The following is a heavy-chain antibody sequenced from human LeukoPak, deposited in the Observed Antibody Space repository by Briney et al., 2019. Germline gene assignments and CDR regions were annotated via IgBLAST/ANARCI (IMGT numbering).Heavy chain of an antibody. CDR2: IYSSGST. CDR3: ARDRANYYYYGMDV. CDR1: GFTVSSNY. V-gene: IGHV3-53*04. J-gene: IGHJ6*02. Sequence: GGSLRLSCAASGFTVSSNYMSWVRQAPGKGLEWVSVIYSSGSTYYADSVKGRFTISRHNSKNTLYLQMNSLRAEDTAVYYCARDRANYYYYGMDVWGQGTTVTVSS.